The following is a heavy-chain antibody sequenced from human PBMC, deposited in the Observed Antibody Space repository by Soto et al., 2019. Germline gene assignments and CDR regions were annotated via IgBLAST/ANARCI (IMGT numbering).Heavy chain of an antibody. J-gene: IGHJ4*02. CDR2: IWYDGSNK. V-gene: IGHV3-33*01. CDR3: AIQAAAGSYFDH. Sequence: QVQLVESGGGVVQPGRSLRLSCAASGFTFSSYGMHWVRQAPGKGLEWVAVIWYDGSNKYYADSVKGRFTISRDNSKNTLYLQMNSLRAEDTAVYYCAIQAAAGSYFDHWGQGTLVTVSS. CDR1: GFTFSSYG. D-gene: IGHD6-13*01.